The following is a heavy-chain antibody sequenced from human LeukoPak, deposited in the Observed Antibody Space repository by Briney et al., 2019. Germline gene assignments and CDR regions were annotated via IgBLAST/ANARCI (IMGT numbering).Heavy chain of an antibody. CDR2: IYYTGTT. D-gene: IGHD4-17*01. Sequence: PSETLSLTCTISGDSTNTYFWSWIRQPPGKGLEWIGYIYYTGTTNYNPSLESRVTISVDTSKNQFSLKVSSVTAADTGVYYCASKSTDHGELRFDYWGQGTLVTVSS. CDR1: GDSTNTYF. J-gene: IGHJ4*02. V-gene: IGHV4-59*01. CDR3: ASKSTDHGELRFDY.